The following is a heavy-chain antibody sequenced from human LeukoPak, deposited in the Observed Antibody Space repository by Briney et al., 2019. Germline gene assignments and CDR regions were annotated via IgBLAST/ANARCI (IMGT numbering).Heavy chain of an antibody. CDR2: IYYSGST. D-gene: IGHD2-2*01. J-gene: IGHJ3*02. V-gene: IGHV4-39*01. CDR3: ARLRCSSTSCYGGDAFDI. CDR1: GGSISSSNW. Sequence: PSETLSLTCAVSGGSISSSNWWSWVRQPPGKGLEWIGSIYYSGSTYYNPSLKSRVTISVDTSKNQFSLKLSSVTAADTAVYYCARLRCSSTSCYGGDAFDIWGQGTMVTVSS.